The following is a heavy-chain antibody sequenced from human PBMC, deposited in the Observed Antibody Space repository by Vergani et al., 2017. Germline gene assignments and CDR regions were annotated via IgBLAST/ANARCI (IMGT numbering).Heavy chain of an antibody. V-gene: IGHV4-59*01. J-gene: IGHJ3*01. CDR3: ARSLSIYYDSCGYVPDAFDF. CDR2: IYYSGST. Sequence: QVQLQESGPGLVKPSETLSLTCTVSGGTISSYYWSWIRQPPGKGLEWIGYIYYSGSTNYNPSLKRRVTISVDTSKNQFSLKLSSVTAADTAVYYCARSLSIYYDSCGYVPDAFDFWGQGTMVTVSS. CDR1: GGTISSYY. D-gene: IGHD3-22*01.